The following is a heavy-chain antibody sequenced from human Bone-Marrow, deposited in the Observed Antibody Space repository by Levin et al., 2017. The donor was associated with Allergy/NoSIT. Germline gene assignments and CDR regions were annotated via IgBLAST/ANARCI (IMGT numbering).Heavy chain of an antibody. D-gene: IGHD3-9*01. CDR2: LSGSGTGT. V-gene: IGHV3-23*01. CDR3: VGGFLTGYQNYFDN. J-gene: IGHJ4*02. Sequence: GESLKISCAASGFTFSSYAMSWVRQAPGKGLEWVSVLSGSGTGTYYADSVKGRFTISRDNSKNTVYLQMNSLRAEDTAVYYCVGGFLTGYQNYFDNWGQGTLVTVSS. CDR1: GFTFSSYA.